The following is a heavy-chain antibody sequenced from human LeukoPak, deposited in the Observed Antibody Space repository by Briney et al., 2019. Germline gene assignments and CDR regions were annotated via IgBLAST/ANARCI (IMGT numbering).Heavy chain of an antibody. D-gene: IGHD1-26*01. Sequence: SETLSLTCAVYGGSFSGYYWSWLRQPPGKGLEWIGEINHSGSTNYNPSLKSRVTISVDASKNQFSLKLSSVTAADTAVYYCARDRWDKSTGRYFDYWGQGTLVTVSS. J-gene: IGHJ4*02. V-gene: IGHV4-34*01. CDR2: INHSGST. CDR3: ARDRWDKSTGRYFDY. CDR1: GGSFSGYY.